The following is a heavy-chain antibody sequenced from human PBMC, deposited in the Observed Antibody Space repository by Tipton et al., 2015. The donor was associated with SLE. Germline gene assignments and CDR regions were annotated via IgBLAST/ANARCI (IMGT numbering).Heavy chain of an antibody. Sequence: LVKPTETLSLTCAISGDSVSSTSVAWNWIRQSPSRGLEWLGRTYYRSKWNNDYAVSVQSRITINPDTSKNQFSLKLSSVTAADTAMYYCARHRGMVQGVIVAFEYWGPGTLVTVSS. CDR2: TYYRSKWNN. J-gene: IGHJ4*02. D-gene: IGHD3-10*01. V-gene: IGHV6-1*01. CDR1: GDSVSSTSVA. CDR3: ARHRGMVQGVIVAFEY.